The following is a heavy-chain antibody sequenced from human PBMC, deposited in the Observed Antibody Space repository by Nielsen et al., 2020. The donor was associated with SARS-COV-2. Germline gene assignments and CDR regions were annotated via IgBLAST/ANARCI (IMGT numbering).Heavy chain of an antibody. J-gene: IGHJ6*02. V-gene: IGHV3-9*01. Sequence: GGSLRLSCAASGFTFSSYAMSWVRQAPGKGLEWVSGISWNSGSIGYADSVKGRFTISRDNAKNSLYLQMNSLRAEDTALYYCAKAPGALDYYGMDVWGQGTTVTVSS. CDR1: GFTFSSYA. CDR2: ISWNSGSI. CDR3: AKAPGALDYYGMDV. D-gene: IGHD3-10*01.